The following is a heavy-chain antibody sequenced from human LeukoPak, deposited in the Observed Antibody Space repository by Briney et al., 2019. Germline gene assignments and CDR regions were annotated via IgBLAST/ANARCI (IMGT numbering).Heavy chain of an antibody. CDR1: GYTFTNFG. CDR2: ISAYNGNT. J-gene: IGHJ4*02. Sequence: ASVKVSXKASGYTFTNFGISWVRQAPGQGLEWIAWISAYNGNTDYAQKFQGRVTVTADTSTSTAYMELRSLRSDDTAVYYCARSGCSAGSCYSQTVKFDSWGQGTLVTVSS. V-gene: IGHV1-18*01. D-gene: IGHD2-15*01. CDR3: ARSGCSAGSCYSQTVKFDS.